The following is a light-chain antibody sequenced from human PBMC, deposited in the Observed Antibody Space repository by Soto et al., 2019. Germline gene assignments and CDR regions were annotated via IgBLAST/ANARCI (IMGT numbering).Light chain of an antibody. CDR1: SSDVGGYNY. J-gene: IGLJ1*01. V-gene: IGLV2-8*01. CDR2: GVA. Sequence: QSALTQPPSASGSPGQSVTISCTGTSSDVGGYNYVSWFQQHPGKAPKVIIYGVANRPPGVPDRFSGSKSGNTASLTVSGLQAEDEADYYCSSYAGSNNFVFGTGTKVT. CDR3: SSYAGSNNFV.